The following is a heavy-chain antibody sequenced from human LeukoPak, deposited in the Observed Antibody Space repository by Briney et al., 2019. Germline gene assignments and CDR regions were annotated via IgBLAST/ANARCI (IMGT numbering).Heavy chain of an antibody. CDR1: GYTFTGYY. CDR2: INPNSGGT. J-gene: IGHJ5*02. CDR3: ARGTPGAGGGYWFDP. D-gene: IGHD6-13*01. V-gene: IGHV1-2*02. Sequence: GASVKVSCKASGYTFTGYYMHWVRQAPGQGLEWMGWINPNSGGTNYAQKFQGRVTMTRDTSISTAYMELSRLRSDDTAVYYCARGTPGAGGGYWFDPWGQGTLVTVSS.